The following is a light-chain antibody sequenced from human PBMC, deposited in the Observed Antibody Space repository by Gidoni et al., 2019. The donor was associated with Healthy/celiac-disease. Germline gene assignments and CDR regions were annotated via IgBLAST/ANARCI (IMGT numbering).Light chain of an antibody. CDR2: DAS. V-gene: IGKV1-33*01. Sequence: DIQMTQSPSSLSASVGDRVTITCQASQDISNYLNWYQQKPGKAPKLLIYDASNLETGVPSRFSGSGSGTDFTFTISSPQPEDIATYYCQQDDNLPGVYTFGQGTKLEIK. CDR3: QQDDNLPGVYT. CDR1: QDISNY. J-gene: IGKJ2*01.